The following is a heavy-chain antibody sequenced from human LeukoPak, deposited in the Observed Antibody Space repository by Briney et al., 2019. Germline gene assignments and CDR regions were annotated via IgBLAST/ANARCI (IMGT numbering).Heavy chain of an antibody. J-gene: IGHJ6*02. CDR3: AISSTAIPYGI. Sequence: GASVKVSCKASGYTFTSYYMHWVRQAPGQGLEWMGIINPSGGSTSYAQKFQGRVTMTRDTSTSTVYMELSSLRSEDTAVYYCAISSTAIPYGIWGQGTTVTVSS. V-gene: IGHV1-46*01. D-gene: IGHD5-18*01. CDR1: GYTFTSYY. CDR2: INPSGGST.